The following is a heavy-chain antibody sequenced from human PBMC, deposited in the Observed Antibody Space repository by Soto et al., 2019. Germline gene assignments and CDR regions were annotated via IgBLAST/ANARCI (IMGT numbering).Heavy chain of an antibody. CDR3: ARAYTGYAPSRFQAGMEV. J-gene: IGHJ6*02. CDR2: ISSSSSYI. Sequence: GGSLRLSCAASGFTFSSYSMNWVRQAPGKGLEWVSSISSSSSYIYYADSVKGRFTISRDNAKNSLYLQMNSLRAEDTAVYYCARAYTGYAPSRFQAGMEVWGQGTTVTVSS. D-gene: IGHD2-2*02. V-gene: IGHV3-21*01. CDR1: GFTFSSYS.